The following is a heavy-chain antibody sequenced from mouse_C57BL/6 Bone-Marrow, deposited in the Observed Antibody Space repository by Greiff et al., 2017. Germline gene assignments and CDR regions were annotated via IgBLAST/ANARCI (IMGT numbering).Heavy chain of an antibody. V-gene: IGHV1-9*01. Sequence: VQLQQSGAELMKPGASVKLSCKATGYTFTGYWIEWVKQRPGHGLEWIGEILPGSGSTNYNEKFKGKATFTANTSSNTAYMQLSSLKTEDSAIYYCARSTTVVATDYAMDYWGQGTSVTGSS. D-gene: IGHD1-1*01. CDR1: GYTFTGYW. CDR2: ILPGSGST. CDR3: ARSTTVVATDYAMDY. J-gene: IGHJ4*01.